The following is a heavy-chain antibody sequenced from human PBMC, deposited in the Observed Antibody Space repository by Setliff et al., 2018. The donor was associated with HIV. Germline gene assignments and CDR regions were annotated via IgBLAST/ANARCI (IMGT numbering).Heavy chain of an antibody. V-gene: IGHV3-21*01. CDR2: ISSSSSYI. Sequence: GGSLRLSCAASGFTFSSYSMNWVRQAPGKGLEWVSSISSSSSYIYYADSVKGRFTISRDNAKNSLYLQMNSLRAEDTAVYFCARGYYGSDLQNGMDVWGQGTTVTVSS. CDR1: GFTFSSYS. CDR3: ARGYYGSDLQNGMDV. J-gene: IGHJ6*02. D-gene: IGHD3-10*01.